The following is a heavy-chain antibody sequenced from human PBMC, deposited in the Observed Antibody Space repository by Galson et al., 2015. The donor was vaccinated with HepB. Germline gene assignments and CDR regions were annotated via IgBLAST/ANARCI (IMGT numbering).Heavy chain of an antibody. J-gene: IGHJ4*02. Sequence: SLKVSCKASGYTFTSYGISWVRQAPGQGLEWMGWISAYNGNTNYAQKLQGRVTMTTDTATSTVYMELRSLRADDTAVYYCARGASYFPYDYWGQGTLVTVSS. CDR3: ARGASYFPYDY. CDR1: GYTFTSYG. D-gene: IGHD1-26*01. CDR2: ISAYNGNT. V-gene: IGHV1-18*04.